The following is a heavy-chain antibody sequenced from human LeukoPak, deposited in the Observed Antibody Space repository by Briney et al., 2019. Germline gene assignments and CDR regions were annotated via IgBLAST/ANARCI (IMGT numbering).Heavy chain of an antibody. CDR1: GYSFTSYW. CDR2: IYPGDSDT. CDR3: VRKGYFDWLSSGMDV. D-gene: IGHD3-9*01. Sequence: GESLKISCKGSGYSFTSYWVGWVRQMPGKGLEWMGIIYPGDSDTRYSPSFQGQVTISADKSISTAYLQWSSLKASDTAMYYCVRKGYFDWLSSGMDVWGQGTTVTVSS. J-gene: IGHJ6*02. V-gene: IGHV5-51*01.